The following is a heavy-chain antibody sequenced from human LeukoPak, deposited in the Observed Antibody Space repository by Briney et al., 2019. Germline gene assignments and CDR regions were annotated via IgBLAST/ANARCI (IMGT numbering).Heavy chain of an antibody. CDR1: GFTFSSYA. D-gene: IGHD2-2*01. Sequence: GGSLRLSCSASGFTFSSYAMHWGRQAPGKGLEYVSAISSNGGSTYYADSVKGRFTISRDNSKNTLYLQMSSLRAEDTAVYYCVKDVEPAAATSTYYFDYWGQGTLVTVSS. CDR3: VKDVEPAAATSTYYFDY. CDR2: ISSNGGST. V-gene: IGHV3-64D*09. J-gene: IGHJ4*02.